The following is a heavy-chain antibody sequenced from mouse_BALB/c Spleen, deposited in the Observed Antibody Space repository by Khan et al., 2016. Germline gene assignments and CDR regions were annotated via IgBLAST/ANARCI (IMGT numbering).Heavy chain of an antibody. Sequence: VQLKQSGAELVKPGASVKLSCTAPGFNIKDTYMHWVKQRPEQGLEWIGRIDPANGNTKYDPKFQGKATITADTSSNTAYLQLSSLTSEDTAVYYCARGGGSSYYYAMDYWGQGTSVTVSS. J-gene: IGHJ4*01. CDR2: IDPANGNT. CDR1: GFNIKDTY. D-gene: IGHD1-1*01. V-gene: IGHV14-3*02. CDR3: ARGGGSSYYYAMDY.